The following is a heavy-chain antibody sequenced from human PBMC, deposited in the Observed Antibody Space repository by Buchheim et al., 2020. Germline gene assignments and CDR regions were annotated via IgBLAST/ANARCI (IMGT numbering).Heavy chain of an antibody. CDR2: IWYDGSNK. J-gene: IGHJ4*02. CDR1: GFTFSSYG. V-gene: IGHV3-33*01. Sequence: QVQLVESGGGVVQPGRSLRLSCAASGFTFSSYGMHWVRQAPGKGLEWVAVIWYDGSNKYYADSVKGRFTISRDNSKTTLYLQMNSLRAEDTAVYYCARDSRRYCSSTSCHQPFDYWGQGTL. CDR3: ARDSRRYCSSTSCHQPFDY. D-gene: IGHD2-2*01.